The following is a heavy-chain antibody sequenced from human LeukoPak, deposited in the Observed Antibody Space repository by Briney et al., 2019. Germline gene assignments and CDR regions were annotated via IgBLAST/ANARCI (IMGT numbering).Heavy chain of an antibody. V-gene: IGHV1-2*02. Sequence: ASVKLSCKAFGYTFTGNYMHWGRQAPGQGLEWMGWINPNSGGTNYAQKFQGRVTMTRDTSITTAYMELSRLRSDDTAVYYCARDVGEYCSSTNCYASHYWDQGTLVTVSS. D-gene: IGHD2-2*01. CDR1: GYTFTGNY. CDR2: INPNSGGT. CDR3: ARDVGEYCSSTNCYASHY. J-gene: IGHJ4*02.